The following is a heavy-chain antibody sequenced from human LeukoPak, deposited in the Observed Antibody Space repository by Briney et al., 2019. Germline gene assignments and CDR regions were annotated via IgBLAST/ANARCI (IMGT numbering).Heavy chain of an antibody. Sequence: GGSLRLSCAASGFTFNDYGMSWIRQAPGKGLEWISNIKTTGLTTYYADSVKGRFTISRDNAKNSLFLQMNSLRADDTAIYYCARAGQLRYMDVWGKGTAVTVSS. CDR1: GFTFNDYG. J-gene: IGHJ6*03. CDR2: IKTTGLTT. V-gene: IGHV3-11*04. CDR3: ARAGQLRYMDV.